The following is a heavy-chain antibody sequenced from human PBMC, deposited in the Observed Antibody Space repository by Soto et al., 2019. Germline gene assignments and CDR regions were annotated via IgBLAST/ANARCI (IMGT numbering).Heavy chain of an antibody. V-gene: IGHV3-23*01. CDR2: LDGAGGST. Sequence: GESLKISCLASGFTFSDFAMTWVRHVPGRGLEWVASLDGAGGSTYYAESVRGRFSISRDNSQNTLFLQMKRLTVDDTAIYYCAAPRDEYGSGVSWFTYGMDIWGQGTTVTVSS. CDR1: GFTFSDFA. CDR3: AAPRDEYGSGVSWFTYGMDI. J-gene: IGHJ6*02. D-gene: IGHD3-10*01.